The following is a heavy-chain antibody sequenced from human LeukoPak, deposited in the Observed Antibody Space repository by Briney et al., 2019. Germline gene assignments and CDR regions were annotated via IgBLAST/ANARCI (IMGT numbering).Heavy chain of an antibody. CDR1: GFTFSSYS. CDR2: ISPGGGPT. D-gene: IGHD5-12*01. CDR3: AKDGAWLRFDD. Sequence: PGGSLRLSCAASGFTFSSYSMNWVSQAPGKGLEWVSGISPGGGPTYYADSVKGRFTISRDDSKNTLYLQMNNLRAEDTAVYYCAKDGAWLRFDDWGQGILVTVSS. J-gene: IGHJ4*02. V-gene: IGHV3-23*01.